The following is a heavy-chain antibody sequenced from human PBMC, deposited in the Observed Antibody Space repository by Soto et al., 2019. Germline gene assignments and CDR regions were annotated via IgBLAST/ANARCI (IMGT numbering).Heavy chain of an antibody. CDR1: GYTFTGYY. J-gene: IGHJ6*02. D-gene: IGHD5-18*01. CDR2: INPNSGGT. CDR3: ARDGSYGPYYYYGMDV. Sequence: QVQLVQSGAEVKKPGASVKVSCKASGYTFTGYYMHWVRQAPGQGLEWMGWINPNSGGTNYAQKCQGRVTMTRDTSISTAYMELSRLRSDDTAVDYCARDGSYGPYYYYGMDVWGQGTTVTVSS. V-gene: IGHV1-2*02.